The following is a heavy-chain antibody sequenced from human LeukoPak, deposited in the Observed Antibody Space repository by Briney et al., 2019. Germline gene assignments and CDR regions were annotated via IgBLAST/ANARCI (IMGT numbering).Heavy chain of an antibody. J-gene: IGHJ4*02. V-gene: IGHV3-30*03. CDR1: GFTFSSYG. Sequence: GRSLRLSCAASGFTFSSYGMHWVRQAPGKGLEWVAVISYDGSNKYYADSVKGRFTISRDNSKNTLYLQMNSLRAEDTAVYYCATRWGYDSMGFDYWGQGTLVTVSS. D-gene: IGHD5-12*01. CDR2: ISYDGSNK. CDR3: ATRWGYDSMGFDY.